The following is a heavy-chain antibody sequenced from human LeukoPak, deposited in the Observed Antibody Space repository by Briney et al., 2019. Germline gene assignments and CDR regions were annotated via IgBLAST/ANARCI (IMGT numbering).Heavy chain of an antibody. D-gene: IGHD6-13*01. J-gene: IGHJ4*02. CDR3: ARPGGSSWYTC. Sequence: PSETLSLTCAVYGGSFSGYYWSWIRQPPGKGLEWIGEINHSGSTNYNPSLKSRVTISVDTSKLQFSLKMSSVTAADTAVYYCARPGGSSWYTCWGQGTLVTVSS. CDR1: GGSFSGYY. CDR2: INHSGST. V-gene: IGHV4-34*01.